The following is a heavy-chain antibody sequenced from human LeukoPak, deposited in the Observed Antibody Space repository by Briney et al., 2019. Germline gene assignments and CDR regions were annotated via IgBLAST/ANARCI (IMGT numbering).Heavy chain of an antibody. V-gene: IGHV3-23*01. CDR2: ISGSGGIT. Sequence: GGSLRLSCAASGFTFSNAWMIWVRQAPGKGLEWVSAISGSGGITYYAESVKGRFTISRDNSKNTLYLQMNTLRAEDTAVYYCAKDLTPGALWGQGTMVTVSS. J-gene: IGHJ3*01. CDR3: AKDLTPGAL. D-gene: IGHD3-10*01. CDR1: GFTFSNAW.